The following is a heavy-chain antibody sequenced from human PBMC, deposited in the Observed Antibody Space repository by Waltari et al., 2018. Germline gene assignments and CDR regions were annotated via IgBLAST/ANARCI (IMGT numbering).Heavy chain of an antibody. CDR1: GGSISSSSYY. J-gene: IGHJ4*02. Sequence: QLQLQESGPGLVKPSETLSLTCTVSGGSISSSSYYWGWIRQPPGKGLEWIGRIYYSGSTYSSPSLKSRCTISVDTSKNQFSLKLSSGTAADTAVYYCARKYYDFWSGYYPNYFDYWGQGTLVTVSS. V-gene: IGHV4-39*01. CDR3: ARKYYDFWSGYYPNYFDY. D-gene: IGHD3-3*01. CDR2: IYYSGST.